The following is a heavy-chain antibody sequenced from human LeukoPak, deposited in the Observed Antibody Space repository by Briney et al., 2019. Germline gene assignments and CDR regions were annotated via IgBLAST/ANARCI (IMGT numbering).Heavy chain of an antibody. J-gene: IGHJ4*02. CDR1: GFTFSSAW. CDR2: ITDDATT. Sequence: GGSLRLSCAASGFTFSSAWMHWVRQAPGTGLVWVSRITDDATTTYADSVRGRFTISRDNAKNILYLQMNSLRAEDTAVYYCVRGRVGPDYWGQGTPVTVSS. CDR3: VRGRVGPDY. V-gene: IGHV3-74*03. D-gene: IGHD1-26*01.